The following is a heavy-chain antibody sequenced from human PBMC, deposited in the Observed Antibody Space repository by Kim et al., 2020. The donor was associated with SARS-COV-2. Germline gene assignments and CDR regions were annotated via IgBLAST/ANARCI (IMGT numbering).Heavy chain of an antibody. V-gene: IGHV1-46*01. CDR1: GYTFTSYY. J-gene: IGHJ6*02. D-gene: IGHD3-9*01. CDR3: ARDEDARVRYFDWFQGYFGV. Sequence: ASVKVSCKASGYTFTSYYMHWVRQAPGQGLEWMGIINPSGGSTSYAQKFQGRVTMTRDTSTSTVYMELSSLRSEDTAVYYCARDEDARVRYFDWFQGYFGVWGQGTTVTVSS. CDR2: INPSGGST.